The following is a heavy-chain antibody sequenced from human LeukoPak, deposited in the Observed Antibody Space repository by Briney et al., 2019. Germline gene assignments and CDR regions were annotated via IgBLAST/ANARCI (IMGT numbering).Heavy chain of an antibody. CDR1: GGTFSSYA. D-gene: IGHD3-22*01. V-gene: IGHV1-69*04. CDR2: IIPILGIA. J-gene: IGHJ4*02. Sequence: ASVKVSCKASGGTFSSYAISWVRQAPGQGLEWMGRIIPILGIANYAQKFQGKVTITADKSTSTAYMELSSLRSEDTAVYYCARSNYYDSSGYSYWGQGTLVTVSS. CDR3: ARSNYYDSSGYSY.